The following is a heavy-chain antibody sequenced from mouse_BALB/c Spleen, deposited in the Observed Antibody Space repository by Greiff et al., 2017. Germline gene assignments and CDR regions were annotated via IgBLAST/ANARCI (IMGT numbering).Heavy chain of an antibody. CDR3: ARGLDYDGAWFAY. J-gene: IGHJ3*01. CDR2: ISSGGST. CDR1: GFTFSSYA. V-gene: IGHV5-6-5*01. Sequence: EVHLVESGGGLVKPGGSLKLSCAASGFTFSSYAMSWVRQTPEKRLEWVASISSGGSTYYPDSVKGRFTISRDNARNILYLQMSRLRSEDTAMYYCARGLDYDGAWFAYWGQGTLVTVSA. D-gene: IGHD2-4*01.